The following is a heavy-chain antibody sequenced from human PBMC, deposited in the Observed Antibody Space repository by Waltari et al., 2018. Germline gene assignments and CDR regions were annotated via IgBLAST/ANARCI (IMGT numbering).Heavy chain of an antibody. J-gene: IGHJ5*02. CDR2: IYYTGSS. CDR3: ARGVGSLYSWFDP. CDR1: GGLHRRGCYF. Sequence: QVQLQEVGPGLVEPSTALAPTCPFPGGLHRRGCYFWSWIRQLPGKGLEWIGYIYYTGSSFYNPSLRSRVTISVDTSNNQFSLKLRSVTAADTAMYYCARGVGSLYSWFDPWGQGALVTVSS. D-gene: IGHD2-15*01. V-gene: IGHV4-31*03.